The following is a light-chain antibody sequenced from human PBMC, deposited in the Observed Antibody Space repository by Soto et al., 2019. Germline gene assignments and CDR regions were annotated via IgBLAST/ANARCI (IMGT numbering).Light chain of an antibody. CDR1: QSVSSY. CDR2: DAS. Sequence: EIVLTQSPATLSLSPGERATLSCRASQSVSSYLAWYQQKPGQAPRLLIYDASNRATGIPARFSGSGSGTDFTLTISCLEPEDFAVYYCQQCCNLPLTFGGGTKVDIK. CDR3: QQCCNLPLT. J-gene: IGKJ4*01. V-gene: IGKV3-11*01.